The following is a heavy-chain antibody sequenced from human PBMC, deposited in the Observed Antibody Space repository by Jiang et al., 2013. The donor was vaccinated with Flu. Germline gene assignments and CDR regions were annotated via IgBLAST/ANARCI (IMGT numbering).Heavy chain of an antibody. CDR3: ARYTVTTGGECFDY. J-gene: IGHJ4*02. Sequence: SLTCTVSGGSISSYYWSWIRQPPGKGLEWIGYIYYSGSTNYNPSLKSRVTISVDTSKNQFSLKLSSVTAADTAAYYCARYTVTTGGECFDYWGQGTLVTVSS. D-gene: IGHD4-17*01. V-gene: IGHV4-59*01. CDR2: IYYSGST. CDR1: GGSISSYY.